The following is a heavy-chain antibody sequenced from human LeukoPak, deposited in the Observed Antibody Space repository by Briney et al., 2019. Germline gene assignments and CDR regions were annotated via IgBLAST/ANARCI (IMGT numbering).Heavy chain of an antibody. CDR2: XXXXANSYAT. CDR1: GFTFSGSA. CDR3: TGSQEGTWNDPGNYFHS. Sequence: PGGSLRLSCAASGFTFSGSAMHWVRQASGKGLXXXXXXXXXANSYATEYAASVQGRFTMSGDDSKNTAYLQMNSLKTEDTAVYYCTGSQEGTWNDPGNYFHSWGQGALVTVSS. J-gene: IGHJ4*02. V-gene: IGHV3-73*01. D-gene: IGHD1-1*01.